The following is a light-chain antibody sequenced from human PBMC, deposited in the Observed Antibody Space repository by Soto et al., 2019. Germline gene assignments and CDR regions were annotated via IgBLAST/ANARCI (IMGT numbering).Light chain of an antibody. Sequence: DIQLTQSPSFLSASVGDRVTITCRASQGISSYLAWYQQKPGKAPKLLIYAASTLRSGVASRFSGSGSGTEVTLPTSSLQPEDFANYYCQQLNSYPRLSFGGGTKVEMK. J-gene: IGKJ4*01. V-gene: IGKV1-9*01. CDR2: AAS. CDR3: QQLNSYPRLS. CDR1: QGISSY.